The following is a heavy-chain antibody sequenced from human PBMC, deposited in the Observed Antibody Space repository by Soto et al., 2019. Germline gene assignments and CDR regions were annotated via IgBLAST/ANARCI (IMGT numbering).Heavy chain of an antibody. J-gene: IGHJ2*01. CDR3: ARDSGGDYHLWYFDL. CDR2: IWYDGSNK. CDR1: GFTFSSYG. Sequence: GSLRLSCAASGFTFSSYGMHWVRQAPGKGLEWVAVIWYDGSNKYYADSVKGRFTISRDNSKNTLYLQMNSLRAEDTAVYYCARDSGGDYHLWYFDLWGRGTLVTVSS. V-gene: IGHV3-33*01. D-gene: IGHD4-17*01.